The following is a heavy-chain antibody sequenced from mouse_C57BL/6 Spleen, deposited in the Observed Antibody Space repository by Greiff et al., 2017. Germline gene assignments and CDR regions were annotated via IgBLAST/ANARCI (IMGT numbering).Heavy chain of an antibody. J-gene: IGHJ2*01. Sequence: QVQLKQSGAELARPGASVKMSCKASGYTFTSYTMHWVKQRPGQGLEWIGYIHPSSGYTKYNQKFKDKATLTADTSSSTAYMQLSSLTSEDSAVYYCARGWAESYFDYWGQGTTLTVSS. CDR2: IHPSSGYT. D-gene: IGHD1-1*02. CDR3: ARGWAESYFDY. V-gene: IGHV1-4*01. CDR1: GYTFTSYT.